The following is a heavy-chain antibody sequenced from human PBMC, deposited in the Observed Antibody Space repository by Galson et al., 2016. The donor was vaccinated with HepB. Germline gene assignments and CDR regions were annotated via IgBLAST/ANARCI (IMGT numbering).Heavy chain of an antibody. D-gene: IGHD5-12*01. Sequence: SVKVSCKASGGTLSSYPISWVRQAPGQGLEWMGRIIPIVGIVNYAQKFQGRVSITADKSTITAYMELSSLRSEDTAVYYCARPRGGSETNDNWFDPWGQGTLVTVSS. CDR2: IIPIVGIV. CDR3: ARPRGGSETNDNWFDP. J-gene: IGHJ5*02. V-gene: IGHV1-69*02. CDR1: GGTLSSYP.